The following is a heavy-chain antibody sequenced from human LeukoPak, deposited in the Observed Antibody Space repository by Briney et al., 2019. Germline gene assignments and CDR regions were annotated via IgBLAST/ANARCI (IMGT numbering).Heavy chain of an antibody. Sequence: GASVKVSCKASGYTFTSYDINWVRQATGQGLEWMGWMNPNSGNTGYAQKFQGRVTITRNTSISTAYMELSSLRSEDTAVYYCARATYYYGSATDGDMDVWGKGTTVTVSS. CDR3: ARATYYYGSATDGDMDV. CDR2: MNPNSGNT. V-gene: IGHV1-8*03. J-gene: IGHJ6*03. CDR1: GYTFTSYD. D-gene: IGHD3-10*01.